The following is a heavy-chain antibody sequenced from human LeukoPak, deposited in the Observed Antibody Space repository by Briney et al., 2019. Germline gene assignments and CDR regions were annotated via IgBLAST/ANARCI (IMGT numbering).Heavy chain of an antibody. CDR1: GGSISSYY. Sequence: SETLSLTCTVSGGSISSYYWSWIRQPPGKGLEWIGYIYYTGNTYYNASLKSRVTISIDTSKNQISLRLTSVTATDTAVYYCARQTGSGLFILPGGQGTLVTVSS. CDR2: IYYTGNT. V-gene: IGHV4-59*08. CDR3: ARQTGSGLFILP. J-gene: IGHJ4*02. D-gene: IGHD3/OR15-3a*01.